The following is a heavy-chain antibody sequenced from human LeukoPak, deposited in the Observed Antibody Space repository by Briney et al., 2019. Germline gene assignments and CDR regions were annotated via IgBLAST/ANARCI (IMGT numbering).Heavy chain of an antibody. CDR1: GFTFSSYG. V-gene: IGHV3-30*18. CDR2: ISYDGSNK. CDR3: AKDKTVAGTGGSYWYFDL. Sequence: GGSLRLSCAASGFTFSSYGMHWVRQAPGKGLEWVAVISYDGSNKYYADSVKGRFAISRDNSKNTLYLQMNSLRAEDTAVYYCAKDKTVAGTGGSYWYFDLWGQGTLVTVSS. J-gene: IGHJ2*01. D-gene: IGHD6-19*01.